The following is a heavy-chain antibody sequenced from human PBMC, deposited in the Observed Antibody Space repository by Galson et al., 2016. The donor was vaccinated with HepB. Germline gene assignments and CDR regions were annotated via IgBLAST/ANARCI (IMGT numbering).Heavy chain of an antibody. CDR3: ERVTVGRYGPKGTFEV. Sequence: ETLSPTSGVSGASFSENYWSWIRQSPGKGLEWIGESNHRGSTNYNPSFKGRVTISVDTSKQQFSLKLTTATTADTAVYFCERVTVGRYGPKGTFEVWGQGTLVTVSS. J-gene: IGHJ3*01. CDR2: SNHRGST. D-gene: IGHD3-16*01. V-gene: IGHV4-34*01. CDR1: GASFSENY.